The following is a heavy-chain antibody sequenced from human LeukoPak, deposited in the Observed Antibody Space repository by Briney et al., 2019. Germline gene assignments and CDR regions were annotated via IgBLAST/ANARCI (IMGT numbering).Heavy chain of an antibody. CDR1: GFTFSSYA. CDR3: AKRGKPYDAFDI. CDR2: ISGSGGST. J-gene: IGHJ3*02. Sequence: GGSLRLSCAASGFTFSSYAMSWVRQAPGKGLEWVSAISGSGGSTYYADSVKGRLTISRDNSKNTLYLQMNSLRAEDTAVYYCAKRGKPYDAFDIWGQGTMVTVSS. D-gene: IGHD3-16*01. V-gene: IGHV3-23*01.